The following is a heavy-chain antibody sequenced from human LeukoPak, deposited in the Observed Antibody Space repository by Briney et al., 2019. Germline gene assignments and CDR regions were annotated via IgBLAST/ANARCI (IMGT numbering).Heavy chain of an antibody. Sequence: ASVKVSCKASRYTFTSYDINWVRQATGQGLEWMGWMNPNSGNTDYAQKFQGRVTITADKSTSTAYMELSSLRSEDTAVYYCAREDSAAMVNYWGQGTLVTVSS. D-gene: IGHD5-18*01. CDR1: RYTFTSYD. J-gene: IGHJ4*02. CDR2: MNPNSGNT. V-gene: IGHV1-8*01. CDR3: AREDSAAMVNY.